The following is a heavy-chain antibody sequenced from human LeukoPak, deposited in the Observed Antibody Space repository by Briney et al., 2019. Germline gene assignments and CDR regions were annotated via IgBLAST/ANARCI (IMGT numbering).Heavy chain of an antibody. D-gene: IGHD5-18*01. CDR3: ARDKTTLVTVDAFDI. Sequence: GGSLRLSCAASGFTFSRYSINWVRQAPKGLEWVSYISSSGTTTFHADSVKGRFTISRDNSKSTLYLQMTSLRAEDTALYYCARDKTTLVTVDAFDIWGQGTMVTVSS. J-gene: IGHJ3*02. CDR2: ISSSGTTT. V-gene: IGHV3-48*01. CDR1: GFTFSRYS.